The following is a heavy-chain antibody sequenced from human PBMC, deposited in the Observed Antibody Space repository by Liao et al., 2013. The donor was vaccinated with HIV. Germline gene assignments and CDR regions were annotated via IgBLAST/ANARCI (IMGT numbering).Heavy chain of an antibody. D-gene: IGHD1-26*01. V-gene: IGHV4-59*01. CDR3: ARAVRDLVGARGHFDY. CDR2: LYSSGIT. CDR1: GVSITGYY. J-gene: IGHJ4*02. Sequence: QVLLQESGPGLVKPSETLSLTCTVSGVSITGYYWSWIRQPPGKGLEWIGFLYSSGITYYNPSLKSRVTISEDTSKNQFSLRLSSVTAADTAVYYCARAVRDLVGARGHFDYWGQGTLVTVSS.